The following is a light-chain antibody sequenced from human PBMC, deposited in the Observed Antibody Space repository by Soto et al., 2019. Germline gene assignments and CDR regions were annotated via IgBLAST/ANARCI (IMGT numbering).Light chain of an antibody. Sequence: EFVLAQSPGPLSLSPGEGATLSCRASQSLTNSFIAWYQQKPGQAPRLLIYDTSIRASGIPDRFSGSGSGTDFTLTISRLEPEDFAVYYCQQYGSSPITFGQGTRLEIK. V-gene: IGKV3-20*01. CDR3: QQYGSSPIT. CDR2: DTS. J-gene: IGKJ5*01. CDR1: QSLTNSF.